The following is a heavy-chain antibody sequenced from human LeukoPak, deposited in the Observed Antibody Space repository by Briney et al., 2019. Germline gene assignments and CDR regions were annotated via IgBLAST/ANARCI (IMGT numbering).Heavy chain of an antibody. CDR2: IYSGGST. CDR1: GSTVSSNY. V-gene: IGHV3-53*01. Sequence: GGSLRLSCAASGSTVSSNYMSWVRQAPGKGLEWVSVIYSGGSTYYADSVKGRFTISRDNSKNTLYLQMNSLRAEDTAVYYCARHYYDSSGYYGYYFDYWGQGTLVTVSS. J-gene: IGHJ4*02. CDR3: ARHYYDSSGYYGYYFDY. D-gene: IGHD3-22*01.